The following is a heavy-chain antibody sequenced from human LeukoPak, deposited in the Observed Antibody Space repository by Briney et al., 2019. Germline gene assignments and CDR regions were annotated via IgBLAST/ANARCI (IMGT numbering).Heavy chain of an antibody. D-gene: IGHD6-13*01. J-gene: IGHJ4*02. CDR1: GFTFSNAW. CDR3: AKSFGPVIAAAGTGAD. V-gene: IGHV3-23*01. CDR2: ISGSGGST. Sequence: GGSLRLPCAASGFTFSNAWMSWVRQAPGKGLEWVSVISGSGGSTDYADSVKGRFTISRDNSKNTLYLQMNSLRAEDTAVYYCAKSFGPVIAAAGTGADWGQGTPVIVSS.